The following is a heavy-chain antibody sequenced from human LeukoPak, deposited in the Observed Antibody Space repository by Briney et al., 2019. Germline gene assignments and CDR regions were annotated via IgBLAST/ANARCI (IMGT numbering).Heavy chain of an antibody. D-gene: IGHD3-10*01. CDR2: IHNSGTT. Sequence: SETLSLTCAVSGGPFSGYFWSWIRQSSGKGLEWIGEIHNSGTTNYNPSLNSRVTISDDASKNQFYLNLSSVTAADTAVYYCARRYYYNLGSFPFDFWGQGTLVTVSS. CDR1: GGPFSGYF. V-gene: IGHV4-34*01. J-gene: IGHJ4*02. CDR3: ARRYYYNLGSFPFDF.